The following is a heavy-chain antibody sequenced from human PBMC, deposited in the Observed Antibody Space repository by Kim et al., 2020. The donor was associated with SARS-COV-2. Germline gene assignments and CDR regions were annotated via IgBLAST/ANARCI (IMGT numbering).Heavy chain of an antibody. CDR3: ASEGPLLRGGNY. V-gene: IGHV4-31*02. Sequence: YVNPSLKSRVTISVDTSKNQFSLKLSSVTAADTAVYYCASEGPLLRGGNYWGQGTLVTVSS. J-gene: IGHJ4*02. D-gene: IGHD3-16*01.